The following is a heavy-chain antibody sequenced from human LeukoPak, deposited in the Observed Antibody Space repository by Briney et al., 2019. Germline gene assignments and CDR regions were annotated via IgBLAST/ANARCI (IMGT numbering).Heavy chain of an antibody. CDR2: ISSSGNHT. V-gene: IGHV3-11*06. J-gene: IGHJ4*02. CDR1: GFTFSDYY. Sequence: GGSLRLSCAASGFTFSDYYMSWIRQAPGKGLEWVSYISSSGNHTNYADAVKGRFTTSKDNSRNSLFLQMNSLRAEDTAMYYCARFQYDILTGYYPNYFDYWGQGTLVTVSS. CDR3: ARFQYDILTGYYPNYFDY. D-gene: IGHD3-9*01.